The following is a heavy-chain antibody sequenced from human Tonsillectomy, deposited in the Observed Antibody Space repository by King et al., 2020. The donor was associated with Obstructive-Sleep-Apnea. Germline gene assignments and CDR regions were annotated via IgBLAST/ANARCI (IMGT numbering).Heavy chain of an antibody. Sequence: LQLQESGPGLVKPSETLSLTCTVSGGSISSSSYYWGWIRQPPGKGLEWIGNIYYTGSTYYNPSLKSRVTISLDTSKSQFSLRLNSVTAADTAVYYCAREAPDTYFDYWGQGTLVTVSS. V-gene: IGHV4-39*07. CDR1: GGSISSSSYY. CDR3: AREAPDTYFDY. J-gene: IGHJ4*02. CDR2: IYYTGST.